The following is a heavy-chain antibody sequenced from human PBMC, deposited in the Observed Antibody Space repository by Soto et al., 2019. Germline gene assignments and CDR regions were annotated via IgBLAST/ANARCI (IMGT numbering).Heavy chain of an antibody. J-gene: IGHJ4*02. Sequence: EVQLVESGGGLVKPGGSLRLSCAASGFTFSNAWMSWVRQAPGKGLEWVDRIKSKTDGGTTDYAAPVKGRFTISRDDSKNTLYLQMNSLKTEDTAVYYCTTDLKGRPFDYWGQGTLVTVSS. CDR1: GFTFSNAW. CDR3: TTDLKGRPFDY. CDR2: IKSKTDGGTT. D-gene: IGHD6-6*01. V-gene: IGHV3-15*01.